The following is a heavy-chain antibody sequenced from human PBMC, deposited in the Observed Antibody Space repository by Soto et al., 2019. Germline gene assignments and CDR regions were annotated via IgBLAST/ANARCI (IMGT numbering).Heavy chain of an antibody. J-gene: IGHJ6*02. CDR1: GFTFSSYG. CDR3: XXXXXGXEDYDFWSGPQDV. V-gene: IGHV3-30*03. Sequence: GGSLRLSCAASGFTFSSYGMHWVRQAPGKGLEWVAVISYDGSNKYYADSVKGRFTISRDNSKNTLYLQMNSLRAEDTAVYYXXXXXXGXEDYDFWSGPQDVWGQGTTVTVSS. D-gene: IGHD3-3*01. CDR2: ISYDGSNK.